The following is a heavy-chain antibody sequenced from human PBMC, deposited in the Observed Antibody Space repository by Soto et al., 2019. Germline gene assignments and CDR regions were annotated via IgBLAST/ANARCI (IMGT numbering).Heavy chain of an antibody. CDR3: ARAGVGGDYNYAMDV. D-gene: IGHD2-8*01. Sequence: VKVSCKASGGTFSSYAISWVRQAPGQGLEWMGGIIPIFGTANYAQKFQGRVTITADESTSTAYMELSSLRSEDTAVYYCARAGVGGDYNYAMDVWGQGTTVTVSS. CDR2: IIPIFGTA. V-gene: IGHV1-69*13. J-gene: IGHJ6*02. CDR1: GGTFSSYA.